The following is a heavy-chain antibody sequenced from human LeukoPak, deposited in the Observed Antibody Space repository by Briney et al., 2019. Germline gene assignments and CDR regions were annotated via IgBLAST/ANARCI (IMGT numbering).Heavy chain of an antibody. CDR1: GFTFSSYW. D-gene: IGHD5-12*01. Sequence: GGSLRLSCAASGFTFSSYWMHWVRQAPGKGLGWVSRINSDGSSTSYTDSVKGRFTISRDNAKNTLYLQMNSLRAEDTAVYYCASRGYSGYDYFDYWGQGTLVTVSS. CDR3: ASRGYSGYDYFDY. V-gene: IGHV3-74*01. CDR2: INSDGSST. J-gene: IGHJ4*02.